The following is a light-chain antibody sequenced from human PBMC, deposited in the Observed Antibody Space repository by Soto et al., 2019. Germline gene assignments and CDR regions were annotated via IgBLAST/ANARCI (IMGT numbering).Light chain of an antibody. Sequence: QSVLTQPPSASGTPGQRVTVSCSGSSSNIGSNFVFWYQQLPGTAPKLLIYRNNQRPSGVPDRFSGSKSGTSASLAISGLRSEDEADYYCAAYDDSLHMIFGGGTKLTVL. CDR2: RNN. J-gene: IGLJ2*01. CDR3: AAYDDSLHMI. CDR1: SSNIGSNF. V-gene: IGLV1-47*01.